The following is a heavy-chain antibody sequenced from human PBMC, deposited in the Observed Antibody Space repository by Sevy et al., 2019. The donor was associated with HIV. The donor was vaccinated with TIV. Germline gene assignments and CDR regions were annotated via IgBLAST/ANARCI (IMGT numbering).Heavy chain of an antibody. CDR2: IKQDGSEK. CDR1: GFTFSSYW. Sequence: GGSLRLSCVASGFTFSSYWMSWVRQAPGKGLEWVANIKQDGSEKYYVDSVKGRFTISRDNAKNSLYLQMNSLRAEDTAVYYCARGHPELYSFDYWGQGTLVTVSS. CDR3: ARGHPELYSFDY. D-gene: IGHD1-26*01. J-gene: IGHJ4*02. V-gene: IGHV3-7*03.